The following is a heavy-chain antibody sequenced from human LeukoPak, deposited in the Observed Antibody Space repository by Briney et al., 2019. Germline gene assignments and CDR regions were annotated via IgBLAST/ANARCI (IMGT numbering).Heavy chain of an antibody. Sequence: WASVKVSCKASGYPFTTYYIHWVRQAPGQGLEWMGCINPKNGDSKYAQKFQGRVTMTRATSIATAYMEVSRLTSDDTAVYFCARVAYDYGDSSDFWGQGTLVTDSS. V-gene: IGHV1-2*02. CDR3: ARVAYDYGDSSDF. D-gene: IGHD4-17*01. J-gene: IGHJ4*02. CDR2: INPKNGDS. CDR1: GYPFTTYY.